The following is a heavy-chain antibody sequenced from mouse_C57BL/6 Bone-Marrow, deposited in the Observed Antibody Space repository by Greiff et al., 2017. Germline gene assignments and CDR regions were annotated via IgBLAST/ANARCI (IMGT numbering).Heavy chain of an antibody. Sequence: EVKVVESGGGLVKPGGSLKLSCAASGFTFSSYAMSWVRQTPEKRLEWVATISDGGSYTYYPDNVKGRFTISRDNAKNNLYLQMSHLKSEDTAMYYGARQAIYDGYYVVDYWGQGTTLTVSS. CDR3: ARQAIYDGYYVVDY. CDR2: ISDGGSYT. CDR1: GFTFSSYA. D-gene: IGHD2-3*01. V-gene: IGHV5-4*03. J-gene: IGHJ2*01.